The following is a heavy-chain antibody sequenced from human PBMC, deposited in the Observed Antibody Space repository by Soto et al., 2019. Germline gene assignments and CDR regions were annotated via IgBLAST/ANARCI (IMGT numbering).Heavy chain of an antibody. J-gene: IGHJ4*02. D-gene: IGHD1-20*01. Sequence: QVQLQQWGAGLLKPSETLSLTCAVYGGSLSGYYWSWIRQSPGKGLEWIGEINDSGSTNYSPSLKSRVSMSVDTSKNHFSLNLGSVTAADTAVYYCAKGKLPVTGGLDYWGQGTLVTVSS. CDR1: GGSLSGYY. CDR3: AKGKLPVTGGLDY. CDR2: INDSGST. V-gene: IGHV4-34*01.